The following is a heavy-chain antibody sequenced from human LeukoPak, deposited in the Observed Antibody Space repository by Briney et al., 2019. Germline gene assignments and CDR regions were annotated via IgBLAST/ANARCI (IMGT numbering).Heavy chain of an antibody. CDR1: GFTFSSYS. CDR2: ISSSSSYI. V-gene: IGHV3-21*01. J-gene: IGHJ4*02. D-gene: IGHD5-12*01. CDR3: ASSGYSGYDLSVFDY. Sequence: GGSLRLSCAASGFTFSSYSMNWVRQAPGKGLEWVSSISSSSSYIYYADSVKGRFTISRDNAKNSLYLQMNSLRAEDTAVYYCASSGYSGYDLSVFDYWGQGTLVTVSS.